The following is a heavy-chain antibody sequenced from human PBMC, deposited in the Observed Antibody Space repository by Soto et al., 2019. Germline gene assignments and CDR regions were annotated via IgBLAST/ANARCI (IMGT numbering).Heavy chain of an antibody. Sequence: PGGSLRLSCAASGFTFSSYAMSLVRQAPGKGLEWVSAISGSGGSTYYADSVKGRFTISRDNSKNTLYLQMNSLRAEDTAVYYCAKDKSPNYDFWSGDAFDIWGQGTMVTVSS. J-gene: IGHJ3*02. D-gene: IGHD3-3*01. V-gene: IGHV3-23*01. CDR2: ISGSGGST. CDR1: GFTFSSYA. CDR3: AKDKSPNYDFWSGDAFDI.